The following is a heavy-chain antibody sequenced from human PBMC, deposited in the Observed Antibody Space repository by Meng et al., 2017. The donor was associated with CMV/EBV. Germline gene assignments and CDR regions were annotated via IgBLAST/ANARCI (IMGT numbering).Heavy chain of an antibody. D-gene: IGHD3-3*01. Sequence: GPLRLSCTVSGYSISSGYYWGWIRQPPGKGLEWIGSIYHSGSTYYNPSLKSRVTISVDTSKNQFSLKLSSVTAADTAVYYCATTQIPSFWSGYYLYYYGMDVWGQGTTVTVSS. CDR1: GYSISSGYY. CDR2: IYHSGST. V-gene: IGHV4-38-2*02. CDR3: ATTQIPSFWSGYYLYYYGMDV. J-gene: IGHJ6*02.